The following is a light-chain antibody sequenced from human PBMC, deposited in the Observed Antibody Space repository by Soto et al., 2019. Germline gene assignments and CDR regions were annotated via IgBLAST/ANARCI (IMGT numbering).Light chain of an antibody. Sequence: EVVLTQSPATLSLSPGERATLSCRASQSVTTYLAWYQQKPGQPPRLLIYDASTRATGIPARFSGSGSGTDFTLTISSLEPEDFAVYYCQQRSNWPPVITFGQGTRLEMK. CDR2: DAS. J-gene: IGKJ5*01. CDR3: QQRSNWPPVIT. CDR1: QSVTTY. V-gene: IGKV3-11*01.